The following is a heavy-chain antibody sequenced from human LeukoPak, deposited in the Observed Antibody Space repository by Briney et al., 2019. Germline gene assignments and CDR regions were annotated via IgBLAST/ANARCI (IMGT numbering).Heavy chain of an antibody. CDR1: GGSISSGDYY. Sequence: KPSETLSLTCTVSGGSISSGDYYWSWIRQPPGKGLEWIGYIYYSGSTYYNPSLKSRLTISVDTSKNQFSLKLSSVTAADTAVYYCARDDGYQLLFDYWGQGTLVTVSS. D-gene: IGHD2-2*01. J-gene: IGHJ4*02. V-gene: IGHV4-30-4*08. CDR3: ARDDGYQLLFDY. CDR2: IYYSGST.